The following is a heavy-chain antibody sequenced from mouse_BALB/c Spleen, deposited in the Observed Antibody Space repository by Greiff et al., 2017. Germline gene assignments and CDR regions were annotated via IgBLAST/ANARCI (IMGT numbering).Heavy chain of an antibody. CDR1: GYSITSDYA. V-gene: IGHV3-2*02. D-gene: IGHD1-2*01. Sequence: EVQLQQSGPGLVKPSQSLSLTCTVTGYSITSDYAWNWIRQFPGNKLEWMGYISYSGSTSYNPSLKSRISITRDTSKNQFFLQLNSVTTEDTATYYCAALLRTSFAYWGQGTLVTVSA. CDR3: AALLRTSFAY. CDR2: ISYSGST. J-gene: IGHJ3*01.